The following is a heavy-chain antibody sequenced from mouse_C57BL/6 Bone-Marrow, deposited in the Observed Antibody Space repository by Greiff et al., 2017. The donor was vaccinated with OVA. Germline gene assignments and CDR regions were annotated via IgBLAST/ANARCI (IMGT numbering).Heavy chain of an antibody. J-gene: IGHJ4*01. CDR1: GFTITDYY. Sequence: VQLQQSGAELVRPGASVKLSCTASGFTITDYYMHWVKQRPEQGLEWIGWIDPENGDTDYTSKFTGKATITADTSSNTAYLQLSSLTSEDTAVDYWGACGSSLYYAMDYWGQGTSVTVSA. CDR2: IDPENGDT. V-gene: IGHV14-4*01. D-gene: IGHD1-1*01. CDR3: GACGSSLYYAMDY.